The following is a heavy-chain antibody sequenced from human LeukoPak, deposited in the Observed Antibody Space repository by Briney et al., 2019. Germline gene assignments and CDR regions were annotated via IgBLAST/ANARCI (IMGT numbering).Heavy chain of an antibody. V-gene: IGHV4-38-2*01. J-gene: IGHJ4*02. CDR1: VYSISIGYR. CDR3: ARYRDGHTPFDH. D-gene: IGHD5-24*01. CDR2: IYHSGIT. Sequence: SETLSLTCAVSVYSISIGYRWGWIRQPPGRGLEWIGSIYHSGITYYNPSLKSRVTISVDTSNNQLSLELTSVTAADTAVYYCARYRDGHTPFDHWGQGILVTVSS.